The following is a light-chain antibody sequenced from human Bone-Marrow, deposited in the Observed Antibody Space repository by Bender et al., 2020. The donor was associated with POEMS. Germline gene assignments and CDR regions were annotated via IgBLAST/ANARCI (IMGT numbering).Light chain of an antibody. Sequence: QSALTQPASVSGSPGQSITISCTGTSSDVGSYNLVSWYQQHPGKAPKLMIYAVTKRPSGVPDRFSGSKSGTSASLAITGLQAEDEADYYCCSYAGSSIFYVFGTGTKVTVL. J-gene: IGLJ1*01. CDR3: CSYAGSSIFYV. V-gene: IGLV2-23*02. CDR2: AVT. CDR1: SSDVGSYNL.